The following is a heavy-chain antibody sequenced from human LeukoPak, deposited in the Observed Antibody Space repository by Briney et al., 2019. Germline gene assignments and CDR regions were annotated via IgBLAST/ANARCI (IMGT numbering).Heavy chain of an antibody. D-gene: IGHD6-13*01. CDR3: AKFSWPGGNDY. CDR2: IYYSGST. CDR1: GGSISSSSFY. V-gene: IGHV4-39*07. Sequence: TSETLSLTCTVSGGSISSSSFYWGWIRQPPGKGLEWIGNIYYSGSTYYNPSLKSRVTISVDTSKNQFSLKLSSVTAADTAVYYCAKFSWPGGNDYWGQGTLVTVSS. J-gene: IGHJ4*02.